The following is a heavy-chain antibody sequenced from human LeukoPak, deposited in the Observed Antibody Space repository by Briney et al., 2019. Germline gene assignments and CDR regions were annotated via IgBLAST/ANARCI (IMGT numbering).Heavy chain of an antibody. CDR3: ARGPPGSGSYYNFDY. Sequence: GASVKVSCKASGYTFTNYDINWVRQAAGQGLEWMGWMNPNSGNTGYAQKFQGRVTMTRNTSISTAYMELSSLRSEDTAVYYCARGPPGSGSYYNFDYWGQGTLVTVSS. D-gene: IGHD3-10*01. V-gene: IGHV1-8*02. CDR2: MNPNSGNT. J-gene: IGHJ4*02. CDR1: GYTFTNYD.